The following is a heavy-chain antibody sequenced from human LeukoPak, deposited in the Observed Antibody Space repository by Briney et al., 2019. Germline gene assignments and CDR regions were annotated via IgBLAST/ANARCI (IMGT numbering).Heavy chain of an antibody. V-gene: IGHV3-7*03. CDR3: ATTQTFDY. D-gene: IGHD2-15*01. Sequence: GESLRLSCIASGFTISNYWMSWVRQAPGKGLEWVANIKQDGSEKYYMDSVKGRFSISRDNAKNSLNLQMNNLRAEDTAVYCATTQTFDYWGQGTLVTVSS. CDR1: GFTISNYW. CDR2: IKQDGSEK. J-gene: IGHJ4*02.